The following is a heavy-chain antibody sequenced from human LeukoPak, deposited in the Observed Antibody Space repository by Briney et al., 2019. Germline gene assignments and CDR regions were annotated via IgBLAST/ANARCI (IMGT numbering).Heavy chain of an antibody. V-gene: IGHV4-39*01. D-gene: IGHD2-15*01. Sequence: PSETLSLTCTVSGGSISSSNYYWGWIRQPPGKGLEWIGSIYYSGSTHYNPSLKSRVTISVDTSKNQFSLKLSSVTAADTAVYYCARNESVVVVAPATLRYNYFDPWGGGTLVTVSS. CDR2: IYYSGST. J-gene: IGHJ5*02. CDR1: GGSISSSNYY. CDR3: ARNESVVVVAPATLRYNYFDP.